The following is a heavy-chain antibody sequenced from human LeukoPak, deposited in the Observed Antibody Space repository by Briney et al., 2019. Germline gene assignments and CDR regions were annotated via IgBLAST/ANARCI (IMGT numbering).Heavy chain of an antibody. CDR2: INPNSGGT. Sequence: GASVKVSCKASGYTFTSYGISWVRQAPGQGLEWMGWINPNSGGTNYAQKFQGWVTMTRDTSISTAYMELSRLRFDDTAVYYCARVGAYCTSTSCLDYWGQGTLVTVSS. J-gene: IGHJ4*02. CDR3: ARVGAYCTSTSCLDY. D-gene: IGHD2-2*01. V-gene: IGHV1-2*04. CDR1: GYTFTSYG.